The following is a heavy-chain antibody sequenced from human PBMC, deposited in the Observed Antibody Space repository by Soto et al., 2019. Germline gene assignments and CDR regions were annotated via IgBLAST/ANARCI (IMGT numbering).Heavy chain of an antibody. J-gene: IGHJ4*02. CDR2: IYYSGTT. D-gene: IGHD2-2*01. CDR3: ARKERKPAAIWN. CDR1: GFSIFSNNC. V-gene: IGHV4-28*01. Sequence: KTSETLSLTCAVSGFSIFSNNCLVLIRQPPGKGLEWIGNIYYSGTTQFNPSLKSRVTMSIDGAGNQFSLRLSSVTAADTAVYYCARKERKPAAIWNWGQGTLVTVSS.